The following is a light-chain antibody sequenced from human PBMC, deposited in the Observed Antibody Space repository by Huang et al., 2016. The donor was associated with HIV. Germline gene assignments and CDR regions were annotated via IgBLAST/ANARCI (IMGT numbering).Light chain of an antibody. CDR2: WAS. V-gene: IGKV4-1*01. Sequence: DIVMTQSPDSLAVSLGERATINCKSSQSVLYRSNNKNDLAWYQQKRGQPPKLLIHWASTRESGVPDRFSGSGSGTDFTLTISNLQAEDVAVYSCHQYYTTPRTFGQGTKVEIK. J-gene: IGKJ1*01. CDR3: HQYYTTPRT. CDR1: QSVLYRSNNKND.